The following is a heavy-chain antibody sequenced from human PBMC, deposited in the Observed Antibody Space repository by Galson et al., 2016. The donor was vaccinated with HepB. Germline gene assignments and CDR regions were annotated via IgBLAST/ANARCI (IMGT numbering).Heavy chain of an antibody. CDR1: GDSVSSNSAA. D-gene: IGHD2-15*01. CDR2: TYYRSKWYN. Sequence: CAISGDSVSSNSAAWNWIRQSPSRGLDWLGRTYYRSKWYNEYAQSVKRRITINPDTSKNQFSLQLNSVTPDDTAVYYCARENLGDCGGGICYYRNFNYWGQGTLVTVSS. V-gene: IGHV6-1*01. J-gene: IGHJ4*02. CDR3: ARENLGDCGGGICYYRNFNY.